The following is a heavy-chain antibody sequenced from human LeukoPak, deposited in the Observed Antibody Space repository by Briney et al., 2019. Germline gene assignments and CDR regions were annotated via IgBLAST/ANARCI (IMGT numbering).Heavy chain of an antibody. D-gene: IGHD1-7*01. J-gene: IGHJ4*02. CDR1: GGTFTNYA. CDR2: IIPILGIA. CDR3: AERGGTDANDY. Sequence: ASVKVSCKASGGTFTNYAITWVRQAPGQGLEWMGRIIPILGIANDAQRFQGRVTLTADRSTSTAYMELSSLRSEDTAVYYCAERGGTDANDYWGQGTLVTVSS. V-gene: IGHV1-69*04.